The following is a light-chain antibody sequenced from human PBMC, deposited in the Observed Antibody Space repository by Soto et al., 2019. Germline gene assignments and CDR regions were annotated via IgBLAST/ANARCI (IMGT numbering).Light chain of an antibody. CDR2: DVS. CDR3: QHYKMYSPWT. J-gene: IGKJ1*01. Sequence: MTQSPATLSVSPGERATLSCRASQSIYSNLAWYQQRPGKAPKLLIYDVSSLQSGVASRFSGSGSGTEFTLTISSLQPDDFATYYCQHYKMYSPWTFGQGTKVDIK. CDR1: QSIYSN. V-gene: IGKV1-5*01.